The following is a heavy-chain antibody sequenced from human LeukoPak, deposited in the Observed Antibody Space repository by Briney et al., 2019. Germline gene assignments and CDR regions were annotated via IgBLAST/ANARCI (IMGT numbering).Heavy chain of an antibody. J-gene: IGHJ4*02. V-gene: IGHV4-30-4*08. D-gene: IGHD3-3*01. CDR3: AGLRFLEWFVDY. CDR1: GGSTSSGDYS. CDR2: IYYSGST. Sequence: PSETLSLTCTVSGGSTSSGDYSWSWIRQPPGKGLEWIGYIYYSGSTYYNPSLMSRVTISVDTSKNQFSLKLSSVTAADTAVYYCAGLRFLEWFVDYWGQGTLVTVSS.